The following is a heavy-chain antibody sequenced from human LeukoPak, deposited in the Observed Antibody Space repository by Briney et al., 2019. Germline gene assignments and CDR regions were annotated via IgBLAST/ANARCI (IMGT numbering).Heavy chain of an antibody. CDR2: ISSSSSTI. D-gene: IGHD1-20*01. Sequence: GGSLRLSCAASGFTFSSYGMHWVRQAPGKGLEWVSYISSSSSTIYYADSVKGRFTISRDNAKNSLYLQMNSLRAEDTAMYYCARALITGTTYLDYWGQGTLVTVSS. J-gene: IGHJ4*02. CDR3: ARALITGTTYLDY. CDR1: GFTFSSYG. V-gene: IGHV3-48*01.